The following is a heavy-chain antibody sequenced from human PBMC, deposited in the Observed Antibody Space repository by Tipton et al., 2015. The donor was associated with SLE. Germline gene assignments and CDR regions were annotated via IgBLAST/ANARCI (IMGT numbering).Heavy chain of an antibody. V-gene: IGHV4-61*02. CDR2: IYTSGST. CDR3: ARGAVFEPDDAFDI. CDR1: GGSISSGSYY. D-gene: IGHD3-16*01. Sequence: GLVKPSETLSLTCTVSGGSISSGSYYWSWIRQPAGKGLEWIGRIYTSGSTNYNPSLKSRVTISVDTSKNQFPLKLSSVTAADTAVYYCARGAVFEPDDAFDIWGQGTMVTVSS. J-gene: IGHJ3*02.